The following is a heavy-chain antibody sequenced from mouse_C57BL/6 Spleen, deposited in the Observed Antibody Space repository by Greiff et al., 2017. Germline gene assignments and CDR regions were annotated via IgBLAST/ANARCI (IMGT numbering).Heavy chain of an antibody. CDR2: INPSSGYT. CDR1: GYTFTSYW. D-gene: IGHD2-3*01. V-gene: IGHV1-7*01. J-gene: IGHJ2*01. CDR3: ARWDDGLYYFDY. Sequence: VQGVESGAELAKPGASVKLSCKASGYTFTSYWMHWVKQRPGQGLEWIGYINPSSGYTKYNQKFKDKATLTADKSSSTAYMQLSSLTYEDSAVYYCARWDDGLYYFDYWGQGTTLTVSS.